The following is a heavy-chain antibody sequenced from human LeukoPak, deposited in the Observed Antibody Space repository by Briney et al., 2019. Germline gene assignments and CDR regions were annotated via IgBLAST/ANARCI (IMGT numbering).Heavy chain of an antibody. CDR2: ISSNGAYT. D-gene: IGHD6-6*01. CDR1: TFTFSDYA. J-gene: IGHJ4*02. CDR3: ARKSSSGVFDY. Sequence: GGSLRLSCSASTFTFSDYAMHWVRQAPGKGLEYVSAISSNGAYTYYADSVKGGFTISRDNSKNTLYLQMNSLRADDTAVYYCARKSSSGVFDYWGQGTLVTVSS. V-gene: IGHV3-64D*09.